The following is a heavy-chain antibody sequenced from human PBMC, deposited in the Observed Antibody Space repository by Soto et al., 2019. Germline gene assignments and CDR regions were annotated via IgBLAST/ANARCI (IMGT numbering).Heavy chain of an antibody. CDR2: INAGNGNT. CDR3: ARVFSDSSSFFDP. CDR1: GYTFTSYA. V-gene: IGHV1-3*01. J-gene: IGHJ5*02. D-gene: IGHD6-13*01. Sequence: ASVKVSCKASGYTFTSYAMHWVRQAPGQRLEWMGWINAGNGNTKYSQKFQGRVTITRDTSASTAYMELSSLRSDDTAVYYCARVFSDSSSFFDPWGQGTLVTVSS.